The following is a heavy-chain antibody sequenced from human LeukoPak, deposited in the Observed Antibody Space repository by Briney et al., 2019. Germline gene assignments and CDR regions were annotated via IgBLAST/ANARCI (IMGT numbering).Heavy chain of an antibody. Sequence: PGGSLRLFCAASGFTFSSYAMHWVRQAPGKGLEWVAVISNDRSNKYYADSVKGRFTISRDNSKNTLYLQMNSLRAEDTAVYYCAREPGYDSSGYSRFDYWGQGTLVTVCS. CDR2: ISNDRSNK. V-gene: IGHV3-30*04. D-gene: IGHD3-22*01. CDR3: AREPGYDSSGYSRFDY. J-gene: IGHJ4*02. CDR1: GFTFSSYA.